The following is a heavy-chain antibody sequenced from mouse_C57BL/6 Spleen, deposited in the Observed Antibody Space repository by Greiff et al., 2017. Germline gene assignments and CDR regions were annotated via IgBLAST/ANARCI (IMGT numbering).Heavy chain of an antibody. CDR1: GYTFTSYW. CDR3: ARGHIYYDYVGYAMDY. Sequence: QVHVKQPGAELVKPGASVKLSCKASGYTFTSYWMQWVKQRPGQGLEWIGEIDPSDSYTNYNQKFKGKATLTVDTSSSTAYMQLSSLTSEDSAVYYCARGHIYYDYVGYAMDYWGQGTSVTVSS. D-gene: IGHD2-4*01. J-gene: IGHJ4*01. CDR2: IDPSDSYT. V-gene: IGHV1-50*01.